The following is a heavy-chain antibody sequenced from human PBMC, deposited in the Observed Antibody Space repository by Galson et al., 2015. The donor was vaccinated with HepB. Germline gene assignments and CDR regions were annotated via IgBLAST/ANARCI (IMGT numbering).Heavy chain of an antibody. CDR3: ARGRGYSYGPTHYYYGMDV. CDR1: GGSFSGYY. CDR2: INHSGST. Sequence: ETLSLTCAVYGGSFSGYYWSWIRQPPGKGLEWIGEINHSGSTNYNPSLKSRVTISVDTSKNQFSLKLSSVTAADTAVYYCARGRGYSYGPTHYYYGMDVWGQGTTVTVSS. V-gene: IGHV4-34*01. D-gene: IGHD5-18*01. J-gene: IGHJ6*02.